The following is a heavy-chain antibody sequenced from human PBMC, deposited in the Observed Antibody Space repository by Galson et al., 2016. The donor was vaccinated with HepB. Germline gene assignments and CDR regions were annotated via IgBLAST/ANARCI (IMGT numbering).Heavy chain of an antibody. CDR2: TFYRSTWEN. CDR3: ARAVTLGRGMDV. Sequence: CAISGDSVYNNAAAWVWIRQSPSRGVEWRGRTFYRSTWENHYAGSVKNRITISPDTSRNQFSLHLNSVTPEDTAVYYCARAVTLGRGMDVWGQGTTVTVSS. J-gene: IGHJ6*02. D-gene: IGHD3-10*01. CDR1: GDSVYNNAAA. V-gene: IGHV6-1*01.